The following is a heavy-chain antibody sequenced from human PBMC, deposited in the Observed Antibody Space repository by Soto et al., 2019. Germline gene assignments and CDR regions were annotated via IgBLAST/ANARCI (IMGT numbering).Heavy chain of an antibody. V-gene: IGHV1-18*01. D-gene: IGHD6-13*01. CDR2: ISGYNGDT. J-gene: IGHJ1*01. CDR1: GYIFSNYG. CDR3: ARGGSSWSAEYYQH. Sequence: QVQLVQSGAEVKKPGASVKVSCKASGYIFSNYGISWVRQAPGQGPEWMGWISGYNGDTNYAQTLQGRCTMTTDTSTSTAYMELRSLRSDDTAVYYCARGGSSWSAEYYQHWGQGTLVIVSS.